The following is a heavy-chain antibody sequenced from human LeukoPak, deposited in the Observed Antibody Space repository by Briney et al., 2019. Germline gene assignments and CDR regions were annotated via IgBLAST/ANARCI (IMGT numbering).Heavy chain of an antibody. CDR3: AKNYGTSRPFYDY. CDR1: GFTFSSYA. V-gene: IGHV3-23*01. CDR2: ISGGAIYT. J-gene: IGHJ4*02. Sequence: GGSLRLSCAASGFTFSSYAMSWVRHAPGKGLQWVSAISGGAIYTYYLDSVKGRFTTSRDNSKNTLFLQMNSLRADDTAVYYCAKNYGTSRPFYDYWGQGIVVTVSS. D-gene: IGHD4-17*01.